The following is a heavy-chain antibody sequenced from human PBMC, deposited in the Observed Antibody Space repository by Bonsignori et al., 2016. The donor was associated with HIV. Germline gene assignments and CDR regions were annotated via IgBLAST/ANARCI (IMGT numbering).Heavy chain of an antibody. J-gene: IGHJ4*02. V-gene: IGHV3-74*01. D-gene: IGHD2-2*01. CDR2: INSDGSST. Sequence: WIRQPPGKGLVWVSRINSDGSSTSYADSVKGRFTISRDNAKNTLYLQMNSLRAEDTAVYYCAKEMGCSSTSCYAPFDYWGQGTLVTVSS. CDR3: AKEMGCSSTSCYAPFDY.